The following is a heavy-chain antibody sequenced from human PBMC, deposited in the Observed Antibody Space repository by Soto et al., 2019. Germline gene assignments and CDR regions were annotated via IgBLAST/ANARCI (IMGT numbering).Heavy chain of an antibody. V-gene: IGHV3-33*01. CDR2: IWYDGSNK. CDR3: ARDRGSTYYDFWSSGEFDY. CDR1: GFTFSSYG. J-gene: IGHJ4*02. Sequence: GGSLRLSCAASGFTFSSYGMHWVRQAPGKGLEWVAVIWYDGSNKYYADSVKGRFTISRDNSKNTLYLQMNSLRAEDTAVYYCARDRGSTYYDFWSSGEFDYWGQGTLVTVSS. D-gene: IGHD3-3*01.